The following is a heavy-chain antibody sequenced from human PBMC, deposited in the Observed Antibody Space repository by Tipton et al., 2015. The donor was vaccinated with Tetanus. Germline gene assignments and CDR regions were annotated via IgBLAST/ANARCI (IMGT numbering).Heavy chain of an antibody. Sequence: TLSLTCTVSGGSISSDAHYWSWIRQPAGKGLEWIGRTYIRGTTTYNPSLKSRVTISVDTSENQMSLRLTSVTAADTAVYYCARDRGDTGTVNWFDPWGQGTLVTVSS. CDR2: TYIRGTT. J-gene: IGHJ5*02. CDR1: GGSISSDAHY. D-gene: IGHD1-1*01. CDR3: ARDRGDTGTVNWFDP. V-gene: IGHV4-61*02.